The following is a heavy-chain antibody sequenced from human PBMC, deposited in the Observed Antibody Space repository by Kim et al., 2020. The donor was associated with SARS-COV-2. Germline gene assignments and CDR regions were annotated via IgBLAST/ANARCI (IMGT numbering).Heavy chain of an antibody. Sequence: GGSLRLSCAASGFTFSSYGMHWVRQAPGKGLEWVAVISYDGSNKYYADSVKGRFTISRDNSKNTLYLQMNSLRAEDTAVYYCAKERAGHYYGMDVWGQGTTVTVSS. V-gene: IGHV3-30*18. CDR1: GFTFSSYG. CDR3: AKERAGHYYGMDV. D-gene: IGHD6-13*01. J-gene: IGHJ6*02. CDR2: ISYDGSNK.